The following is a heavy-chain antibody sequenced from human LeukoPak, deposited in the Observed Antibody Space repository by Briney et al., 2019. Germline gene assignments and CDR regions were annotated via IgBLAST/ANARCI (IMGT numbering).Heavy chain of an antibody. V-gene: IGHV4-39*07. D-gene: IGHD6-13*01. Sequence: PSETLSLTCTVSGGSISSSSYYWGWIRQPPGKGLEWIGSIYYSGNTYYNPSLKSRVTISVDTSKNQFSLKLSSVTAADTAVYYCARDGEQQLATGYYFDYWGQGTLVTVSS. CDR1: GGSISSSSYY. J-gene: IGHJ4*02. CDR3: ARDGEQQLATGYYFDY. CDR2: IYYSGNT.